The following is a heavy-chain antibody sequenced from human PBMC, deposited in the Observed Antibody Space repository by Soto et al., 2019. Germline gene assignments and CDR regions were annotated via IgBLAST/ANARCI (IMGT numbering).Heavy chain of an antibody. J-gene: IGHJ4*02. V-gene: IGHV3-23*01. CDR1: GFTFSSYA. D-gene: IGHD2-15*01. CDR2: ISGSGGST. CDR3: AREFVTSKWYFDN. Sequence: PGGSPELSCAASGFTFSSYAMSWVRQAPGRGMEWVSAISGSGGSTYYADSVKGRFTISRDNSQDTVLLQMDSLRPDDSGVYFLAREFVTSKWYFDNWGQRITVTFSS.